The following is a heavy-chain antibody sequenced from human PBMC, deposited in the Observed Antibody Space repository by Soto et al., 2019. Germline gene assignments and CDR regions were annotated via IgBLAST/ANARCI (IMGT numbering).Heavy chain of an antibody. Sequence: QMQLVQSGPEVKKTGTSVKVSCKASGFTFTRSVVQGVRQARGQRLEWIGWIVVGGDNTKYAQEFQERVTISRDLSISTAYMELTSLRSEDTAVYYCAAADFGDYLRAFDIWGQGTTVTVSS. D-gene: IGHD4-17*01. CDR1: GFTFTRSV. CDR2: IVVGGDNT. V-gene: IGHV1-58*01. CDR3: AAADFGDYLRAFDI. J-gene: IGHJ3*02.